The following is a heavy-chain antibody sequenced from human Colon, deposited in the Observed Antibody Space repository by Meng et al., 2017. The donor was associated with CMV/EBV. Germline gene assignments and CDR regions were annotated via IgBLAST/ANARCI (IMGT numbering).Heavy chain of an antibody. CDR1: GFTFSSYW. CDR3: ARDAADSSSPAWFDP. J-gene: IGHJ5*02. V-gene: IGHV3-74*01. D-gene: IGHD6-13*01. Sequence: GGSLRLSCAASGFTFSSYWMHWVRQAPGKGLVWVCRINTDETTTSYADSVKGRFTVSRDNSKNTLYLQMDSLKAEDTAVYYCARDAADSSSPAWFDPWGQGTLVTVSS. CDR2: INTDETTT.